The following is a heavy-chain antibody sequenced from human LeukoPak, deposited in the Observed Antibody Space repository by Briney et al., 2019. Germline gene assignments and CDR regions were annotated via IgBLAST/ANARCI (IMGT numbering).Heavy chain of an antibody. V-gene: IGHV3-30*02. CDR1: GFTFSSFG. CDR2: ITYDGIKR. D-gene: IGHD3-3*01. J-gene: IGHJ6*03. CDR3: AKNRRIFGRTLQRHYMDV. Sequence: GGSLRLSCVVSGFTFSSFGMHWVRQTPGKGLEWVAFITYDGIKRPYADSVKGRFTISRDNSKNTLYLQMDGLRPEDTAVYYCAKNRRIFGRTLQRHYMDVWGKGTTVAVSS.